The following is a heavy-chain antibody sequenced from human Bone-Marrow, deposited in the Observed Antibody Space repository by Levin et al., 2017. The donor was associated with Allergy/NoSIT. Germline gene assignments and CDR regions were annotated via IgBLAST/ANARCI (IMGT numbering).Heavy chain of an antibody. D-gene: IGHD2-2*02. Sequence: PGGSLRLSCGASQFTFSWYWMTWVRQAPGKGLEWVANIKLDGSEKYYVDSVKGRFTISRDNAKKSLYLQMNSLRAEDTAVYYCAREDCSSSSCYIDYWGQGTLVTVSS. CDR3: AREDCSSSSCYIDY. CDR2: IKLDGSEK. V-gene: IGHV3-7*01. J-gene: IGHJ4*02. CDR1: QFTFSWYW.